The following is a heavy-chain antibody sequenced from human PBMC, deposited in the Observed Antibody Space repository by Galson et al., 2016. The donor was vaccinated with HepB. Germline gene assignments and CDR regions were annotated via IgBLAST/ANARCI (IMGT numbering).Heavy chain of an antibody. Sequence: SLRLSCAASGFTVSSSYMNWVRRAPGKGLEWVSVIYSGGTAYFADSGGSTYYAYADSVKGRFTISRDNSKNTLYLQMNSLRAEDTAVYYCATSHGVRRPHTNFWSGYYAKYYFDYWGQGTLVTVSS. V-gene: IGHV3-53*01. CDR3: ATSHGVRRPHTNFWSGYYAKYYFDY. CDR2: IYSGGTA. CDR1: GFTVSSSY. J-gene: IGHJ4*02. D-gene: IGHD3-3*01.